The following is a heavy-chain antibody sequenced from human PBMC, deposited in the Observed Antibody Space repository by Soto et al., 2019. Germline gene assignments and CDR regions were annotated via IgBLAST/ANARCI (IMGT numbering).Heavy chain of an antibody. V-gene: IGHV4-59*01. CDR2: IFYSGST. J-gene: IGHJ5*01. Sequence: QVQLQESGPGLVKPSETLSLTCTVSGGSISSYYWSWIRQPPGKGLEWIGFIFYSGSTSYNPSLKSHVTISIDTSEYQFSLKLNSVSSADTAVYYCASMFGDAVLGFDSWGKGTLVAVSS. CDR1: GGSISSYY. D-gene: IGHD3-10*02. CDR3: ASMFGDAVLGFDS.